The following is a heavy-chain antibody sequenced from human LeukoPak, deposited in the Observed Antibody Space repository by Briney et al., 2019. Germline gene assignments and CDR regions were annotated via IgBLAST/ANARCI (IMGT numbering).Heavy chain of an antibody. V-gene: IGHV3-7*01. CDR2: IKQDGSEK. CDR3: ARDRHGPIDY. J-gene: IGHJ4*02. CDR1: GFTFSRYW. Sequence: GGSLRLSCAASGFTFSRYWMSWVRQAPGKELEWVANIKQDGSEKYYVDSVKGRFTIYRDNAKNSLYLQMNSLRAEDTAVYYCARDRHGPIDYWGQGTLVTVSS.